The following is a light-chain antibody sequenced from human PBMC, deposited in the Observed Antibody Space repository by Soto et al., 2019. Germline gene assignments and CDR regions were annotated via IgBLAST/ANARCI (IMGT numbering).Light chain of an antibody. Sequence: DIQMTQSPSTLSASVGDRVTITCRASQSISSWLAWYQQKPGKAPKLLIYKASSLESGVPSRFSGSGSGTEFTLTISSLQPDDFATYYCQQYNRYSPETFGQGTKLEIK. CDR1: QSISSW. CDR2: KAS. J-gene: IGKJ2*01. V-gene: IGKV1-5*03. CDR3: QQYNRYSPET.